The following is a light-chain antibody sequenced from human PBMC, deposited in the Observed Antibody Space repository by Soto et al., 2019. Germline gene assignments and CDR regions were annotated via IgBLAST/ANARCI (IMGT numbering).Light chain of an antibody. V-gene: IGKV3-15*01. Sequence: EIVMTQSPETLSVSPGERATLSCRASQSINSNLAWYQQRPGQAPRLLIYGASTKPTGIPARFSGSGSGTDFTLTVSSVQSEDFAVYYCQQYNDWPPVTFGQGTKLEIK. CDR3: QQYNDWPPVT. CDR2: GAS. CDR1: QSINSN. J-gene: IGKJ2*01.